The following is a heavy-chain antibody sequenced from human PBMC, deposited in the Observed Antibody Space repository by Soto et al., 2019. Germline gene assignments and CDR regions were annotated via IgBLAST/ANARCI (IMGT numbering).Heavy chain of an antibody. J-gene: IGHJ6*02. Sequence: GGSLRLSCSGSGFTVSSFGMHWVRQAPGKGLEHVSTLSSNGIGTYYADSVKGRFTFSRDTSKNTLYLQMNSLRAEDTAVYYCAKVSSSMITFGGVIAPRSSYYGMDVWGQGTTVTVSS. CDR3: AKVSSSMITFGGVIAPRSSYYGMDV. CDR1: GFTVSSFG. D-gene: IGHD3-16*02. CDR2: LSSNGIGT. V-gene: IGHV3-64*04.